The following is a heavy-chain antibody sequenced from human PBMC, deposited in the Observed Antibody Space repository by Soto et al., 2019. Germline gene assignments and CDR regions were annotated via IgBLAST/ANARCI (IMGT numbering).Heavy chain of an antibody. CDR3: ATDVLGRGRYCSGGSCSNYYYYYGMDV. V-gene: IGHV1-24*01. D-gene: IGHD2-15*01. CDR2: FDPEDGET. CDR1: GYTLTELS. J-gene: IGHJ6*02. Sequence: QVQLVQSGAEVKKPGASVKVSCKVSGYTLTELSMHWVRQAPGKGLEWMGGFDPEDGETIYAQKFQGRVTMTEDTSTDTAYMELSSLRSEDTAVYYCATDVLGRGRYCSGGSCSNYYYYYGMDVWGQGTTVTVSS.